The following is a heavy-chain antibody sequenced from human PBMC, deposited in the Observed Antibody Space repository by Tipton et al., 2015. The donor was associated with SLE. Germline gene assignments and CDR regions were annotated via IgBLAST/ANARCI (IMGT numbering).Heavy chain of an antibody. D-gene: IGHD6-13*01. J-gene: IGHJ4*02. V-gene: IGHV1-69*13. CDR2: IIPIFGTA. CDR1: GGTFSSYA. Sequence: QSGAEVKKPGASVRFSCKASGGTFSSYAISWVRQAPGQGLEWMGGIIPIFGTANYAQKFQGRVTITADESTSTAYMELSSLRSEDTAVYYCARRGSSSWYFDYWGQGTLVTVSS. CDR3: ARRGSSSWYFDY.